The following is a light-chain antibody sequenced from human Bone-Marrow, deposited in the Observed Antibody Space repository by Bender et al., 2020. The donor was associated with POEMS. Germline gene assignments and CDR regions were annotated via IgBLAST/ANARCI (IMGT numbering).Light chain of an antibody. Sequence: VLTQPPSVSVAPGKTATITCERDNIENEAVHWYQHLPGTAPRLVVYSNYQRPSGVPARFSGSKSGTSASLAISDIQSEDEGDYYCSSWDDSLSGWVFGGGTKLTVL. J-gene: IGLJ3*02. CDR3: SSWDDSLSGWV. V-gene: IGLV1-44*01. CDR1: DNIENEA. CDR2: SNY.